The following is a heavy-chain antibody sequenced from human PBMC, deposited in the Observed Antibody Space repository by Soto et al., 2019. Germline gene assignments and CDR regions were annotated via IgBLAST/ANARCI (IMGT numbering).Heavy chain of an antibody. CDR1: GFTFSSYW. Sequence: EVQLVESGGGLVQPGGSLRLSCAASGFTFSSYWMSWVRQAPGKGLEWVANIKQDGSEKYYVDSVKGRFTISRDNAKNSLYLQMNSLRAEDTAVYYCARPRGPPYCSYCYYYMDVWGKGTTVTVSS. J-gene: IGHJ6*03. D-gene: IGHD2-15*01. CDR2: IKQDGSEK. CDR3: ARPRGPPYCSYCYYYMDV. V-gene: IGHV3-7*01.